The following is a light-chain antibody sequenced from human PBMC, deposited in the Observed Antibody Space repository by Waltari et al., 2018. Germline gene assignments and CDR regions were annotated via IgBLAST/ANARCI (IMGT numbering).Light chain of an antibody. V-gene: IGLV8-61*01. CDR2: PPT. J-gene: IGLJ3*02. Sequence: QTVVTQEPSLSVSPGGTVTLTCGLSSGPVSSANYPSWYQQTPGQAPRTPSHPPTRRYSEVPDRFSGSILGNKAALTITGAQADEDSHYYCMLHLESGKLGVFGGGTKLTVL. CDR3: MLHLESGKLGV. CDR1: SGPVSSANY.